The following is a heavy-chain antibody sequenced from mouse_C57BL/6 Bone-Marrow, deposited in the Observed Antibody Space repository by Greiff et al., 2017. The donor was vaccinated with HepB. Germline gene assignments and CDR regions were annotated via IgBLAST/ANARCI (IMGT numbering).Heavy chain of an antibody. CDR3: ARRGYSLGYCDV. J-gene: IGHJ1*03. D-gene: IGHD2-14*01. Sequence: QVQLQQPGAELVKPGASVKMSCKASGYTFTSYWITWVKQRPGQGLEWIGDIYPGSGSTNYNEKFKSKATLTVDTSSSTAYMQLSSLTSEDSAVYYCARRGYSLGYCDVWGTGTTVTVSS. V-gene: IGHV1-55*01. CDR1: GYTFTSYW. CDR2: IYPGSGST.